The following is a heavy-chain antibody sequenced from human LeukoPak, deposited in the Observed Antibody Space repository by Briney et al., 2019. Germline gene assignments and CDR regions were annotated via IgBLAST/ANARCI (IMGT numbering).Heavy chain of an antibody. J-gene: IGHJ3*02. CDR3: AKDIWESSSGRDAFDI. CDR2: ISGDGGST. V-gene: IGHV3-43*02. Sequence: AGGSLRPSCAASGFTFDDYAMHWVRQAPGKGLEWVSLISGDGGSTYYADSVKGRFTISRDNSKNSLYLQMNSLRTEDTALYYCAKDIWESSSGRDAFDIWGQGTMVTVSS. D-gene: IGHD3-22*01. CDR1: GFTFDDYA.